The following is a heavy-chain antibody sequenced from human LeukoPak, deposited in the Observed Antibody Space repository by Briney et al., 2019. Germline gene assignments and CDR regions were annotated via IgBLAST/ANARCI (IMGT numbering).Heavy chain of an antibody. J-gene: IGHJ4*02. V-gene: IGHV4-34*01. D-gene: IGHD1-1*01. Sequence: SETLSLTCAVYGGSFSGYYWSWIRQPPGKGLEWIGEINHSGSTNHNPSLKSRVTISIDTSKNQFSLKMSSVTAADTAVYYCTRGVALSDHGIIDSWGQGTLATVSS. CDR1: GGSFSGYY. CDR2: INHSGST. CDR3: TRGVALSDHGIIDS.